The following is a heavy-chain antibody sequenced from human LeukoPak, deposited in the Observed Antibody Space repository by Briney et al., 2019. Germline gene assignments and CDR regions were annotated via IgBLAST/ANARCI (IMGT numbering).Heavy chain of an antibody. CDR1: GFTFSSYW. D-gene: IGHD3-22*01. CDR2: ISGSGGST. CDR3: AKASGYHYYYDMDV. V-gene: IGHV3-23*01. J-gene: IGHJ6*02. Sequence: PGGSLRLSCAASGFTFSSYWMSWVRQAPGKGLEWVSGISGSGGSTYYADSVKGRFTISRDNSNNTLYLQMNSLRAEDTAVYYCAKASGYHYYYDMDVWGQGTTVTVSS.